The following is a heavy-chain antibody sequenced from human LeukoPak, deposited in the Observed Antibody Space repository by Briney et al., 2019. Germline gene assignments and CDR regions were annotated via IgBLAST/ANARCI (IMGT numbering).Heavy chain of an antibody. Sequence: SETLSLTCTVSGGSISSYYWSWIRQPAGKGLEWIGRIYTSGSTNYNPSLKSRVTMSVDTSKNQFSLKLSSVTAADTAVYYCARDSESGSYYGWFDPWGQGTLVTVSS. CDR2: IYTSGST. J-gene: IGHJ5*02. CDR3: ARDSESGSYYGWFDP. D-gene: IGHD1-26*01. V-gene: IGHV4-4*07. CDR1: GGSISSYY.